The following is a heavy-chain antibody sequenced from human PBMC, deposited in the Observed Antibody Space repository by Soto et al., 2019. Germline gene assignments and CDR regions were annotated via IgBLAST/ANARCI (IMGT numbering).Heavy chain of an antibody. D-gene: IGHD3-10*01. CDR3: ARGLILWFGELSRRGGYYYYMDV. CDR2: INDSGNI. CDR1: GGSFSGYQ. V-gene: IGHV4-34*01. Sequence: QVQLQQWGAGLLKPSETLALTCAVYGGSFSGYQWSWIRQTPGKGLEWIGEINDSGNINYNPSLKSRVTILIDTPKKQISLKLSSVTAADTAVYYCARGLILWFGELSRRGGYYYYMDVWGKGPTVTVSS. J-gene: IGHJ6*03.